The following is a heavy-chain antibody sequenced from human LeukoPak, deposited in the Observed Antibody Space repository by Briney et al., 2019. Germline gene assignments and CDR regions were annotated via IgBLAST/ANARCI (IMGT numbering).Heavy chain of an antibody. CDR2: ISHSGST. CDR3: ARGRTMVRGVRAYYFDY. Sequence: SETLSLTCAVYGGSFSGYYWSWIRQPPGKGLEWIGEISHSGSTNYNPSLKSRVTISEDTSKNQFSLKLSSVTAADTAVYYCARGRTMVRGVRAYYFDYWGQGTLVTVSS. D-gene: IGHD3-10*01. CDR1: GGSFSGYY. V-gene: IGHV4-34*01. J-gene: IGHJ4*02.